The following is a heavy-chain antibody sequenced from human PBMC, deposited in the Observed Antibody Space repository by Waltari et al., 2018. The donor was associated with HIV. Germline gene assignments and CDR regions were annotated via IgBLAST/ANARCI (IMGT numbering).Heavy chain of an antibody. V-gene: IGHV3-66*01. CDR3: ASPDTTMVHGHYYFYHMDV. J-gene: IGHJ6*02. CDR1: GFTGRSNS. Sequence: EVQLVESGGGLVQPGGSLSLSCAASGFTGRSNSMSWRRQAPGKGLEWVSLIYTGGSTYYADSVKGRFTISRDNSKNTLYLQMNSLRAEDTAVYYCASPDTTMVHGHYYFYHMDVWGQGTTVTVSS. CDR2: IYTGGST. D-gene: IGHD5-18*01.